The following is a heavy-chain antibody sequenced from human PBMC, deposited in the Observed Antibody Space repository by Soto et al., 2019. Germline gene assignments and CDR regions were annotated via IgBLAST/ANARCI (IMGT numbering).Heavy chain of an antibody. CDR3: ARSRFEILTGPFDS. J-gene: IGHJ5*01. Sequence: SGPTLVNPTQTLTLTCTFSGFSLSNTGMTVGWNRQPPGKALEWLALIYLHDDKRYNPSLKNRLTIAKDTSKNQVVLTLTNVGPVDTATYYCARSRFEILTGPFDSWGQGTLVTVSS. CDR1: GFSLSNTGMT. D-gene: IGHD3-9*01. V-gene: IGHV2-5*01. CDR2: IYLHDDK.